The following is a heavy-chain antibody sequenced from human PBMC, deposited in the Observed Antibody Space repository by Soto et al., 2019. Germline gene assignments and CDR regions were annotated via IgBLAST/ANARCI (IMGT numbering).Heavy chain of an antibody. V-gene: IGHV1-8*01. J-gene: IGHJ5*02. D-gene: IGHD3-16*01. Sequence: ASVKVSCKASGYSFTNSDVSWVRRASGQGLEWMGWMNPGSGDTGYAQKFQGRVTMTRDISIATAYMELSSLRSDDTAIYYCARMATFGSLNWFDPWGQGTLVTVSS. CDR1: GYSFTNSD. CDR2: MNPGSGDT. CDR3: ARMATFGSLNWFDP.